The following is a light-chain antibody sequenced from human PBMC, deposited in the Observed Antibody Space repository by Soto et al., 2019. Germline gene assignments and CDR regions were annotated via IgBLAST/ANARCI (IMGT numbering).Light chain of an antibody. CDR1: QRVSSVY. Sequence: EIVVTQSPGTLSLSPGERATLSCRASQRVSSVYLAWYQQKPGQAPRRLIYGASSRATGIPDRFSGRGAGTDFTLTISRLEPEASAVDSFQQYDSSPFTFGHGTKVDI. CDR3: QQYDSSPFT. V-gene: IGKV3-20*01. J-gene: IGKJ3*01. CDR2: GAS.